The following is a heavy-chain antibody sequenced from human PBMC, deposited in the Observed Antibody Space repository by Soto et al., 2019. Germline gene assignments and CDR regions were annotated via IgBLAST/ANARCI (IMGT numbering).Heavy chain of an antibody. CDR3: ARNSGSYYNWFDP. D-gene: IGHD1-26*01. Sequence: GGSLRLSCAASGFTVSSNYMSWVRQAPGKGLEWVSVIYSGGSTYYADSVKGRFTISRDNSKNMLYLQMNSLRAEDTAVYYCARNSGSYYNWFDPWGQGTLVTVSS. J-gene: IGHJ5*02. V-gene: IGHV3-53*01. CDR2: IYSGGST. CDR1: GFTVSSNY.